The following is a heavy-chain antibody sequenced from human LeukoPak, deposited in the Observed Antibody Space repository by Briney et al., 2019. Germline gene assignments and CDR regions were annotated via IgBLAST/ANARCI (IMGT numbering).Heavy chain of an antibody. Sequence: GGSLRLSCAASGFTFSSYWMSWVRQAPGKGLEWVANIKQDGSEKYYVDSVKGRFTISRDNAKNSLYLQMNSLRAEDTAVYYCARVGLRFLEWLPIHDAFDIWGQGTMVTVSS. D-gene: IGHD3-3*01. V-gene: IGHV3-7*03. CDR1: GFTFSSYW. J-gene: IGHJ3*02. CDR3: ARVGLRFLEWLPIHDAFDI. CDR2: IKQDGSEK.